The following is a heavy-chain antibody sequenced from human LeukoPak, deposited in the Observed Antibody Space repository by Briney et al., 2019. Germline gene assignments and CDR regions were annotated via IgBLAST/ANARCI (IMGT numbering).Heavy chain of an antibody. CDR2: IYYSGST. CDR1: GGSISSSSYY. D-gene: IGHD6-13*01. Sequence: SETLSLTCTVSGGSISSSSYYWGWIRQPPGKGLEWIGSIYYSGSTYYNPSLKSRVTISVVTSKNQFSLKLSSVTAADTAVYYCARVDRIAAAEDYWGQGTLVTVSS. CDR3: ARVDRIAAAEDY. V-gene: IGHV4-39*01. J-gene: IGHJ4*02.